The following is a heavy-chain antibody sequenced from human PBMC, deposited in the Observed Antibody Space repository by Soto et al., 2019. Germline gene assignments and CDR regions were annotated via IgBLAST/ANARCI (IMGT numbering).Heavy chain of an antibody. CDR1: GFTFSSYA. CDR3: AKVAYYDSSGYSYGHFDY. V-gene: IGHV3-23*01. J-gene: IGHJ4*02. Sequence: PWGSLRLSCAASGFTFSSYAMSWVRQAPGKGLEWVSAISGSGGSTYYADSVKGRFTISRDNSKNTLYLQMNSLRAEDTAVYYCAKVAYYDSSGYSYGHFDYWGQGALVTVSS. D-gene: IGHD3-22*01. CDR2: ISGSGGST.